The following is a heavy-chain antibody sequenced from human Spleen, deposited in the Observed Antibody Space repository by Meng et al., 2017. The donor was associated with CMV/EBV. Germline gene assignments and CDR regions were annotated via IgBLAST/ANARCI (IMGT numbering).Heavy chain of an antibody. D-gene: IGHD3-3*01. Sequence: SGGTCRSYANSGVRQARGRGLEWLGGIIPIFGRANYAQKFQGRVTTTADESTSTAYMELSNLRSEDTAVYYCARVQDAFTIFRSWFDPWGQGTLVTVSS. CDR3: ARVQDAFTIFRSWFDP. CDR1: GGTCRSYA. J-gene: IGHJ5*02. V-gene: IGHV1-69*01. CDR2: IIPIFGRA.